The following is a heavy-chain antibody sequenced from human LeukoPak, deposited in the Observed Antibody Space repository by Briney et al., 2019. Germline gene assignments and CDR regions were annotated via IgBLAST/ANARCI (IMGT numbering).Heavy chain of an antibody. D-gene: IGHD3-10*01. J-gene: IGHJ4*02. V-gene: IGHV3-53*01. CDR1: GFTVSSNY. CDR3: ARATMVRNVAIDY. Sequence: GGSLRLSCAASGFTVSSNYMSWVRQAPGKGLEWVSVIYSGGSTYYADSVKGRFTISRDNSKNTLYLQMNSLRAEDTAVYYCARATMVRNVAIDYWGQGTLVTVSS. CDR2: IYSGGST.